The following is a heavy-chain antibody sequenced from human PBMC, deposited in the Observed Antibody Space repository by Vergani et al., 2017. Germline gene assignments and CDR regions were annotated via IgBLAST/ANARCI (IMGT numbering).Heavy chain of an antibody. Sequence: EVQLVQSGAEVKKPGESLKISCKGSGYSFTSYWIGWVRQMPGKGLEWMGIIYPGDSDTRYSPSFQGQVTISADKSISTAYLQWSSLKASDTAMYYCARXQRGATYYDFWSCYPWYYGVDVWGQGTTVTVSS. CDR1: GYSFTSYW. D-gene: IGHD3-3*01. J-gene: IGHJ6*02. CDR3: ARXQRGATYYDFWSCYPWYYGVDV. CDR2: IYPGDSDT. V-gene: IGHV5-51*01.